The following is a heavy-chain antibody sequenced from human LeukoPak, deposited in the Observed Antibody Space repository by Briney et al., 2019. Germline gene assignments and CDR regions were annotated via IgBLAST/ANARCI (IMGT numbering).Heavy chain of an antibody. CDR1: GFTFRNYW. J-gene: IGHJ4*02. CDR3: ARDQRVTGRPDIDY. D-gene: IGHD6-6*01. Sequence: GGSLRLSCAASGFTFRNYWMHWVRQTPGKGLVWVSRISSDGSSTTYADSAKGRFTISRDNAKNTLYLQMNNLRAEDTAMYYCARDQRVTGRPDIDYWGQGTLVIVSS. V-gene: IGHV3-74*03. CDR2: ISSDGSST.